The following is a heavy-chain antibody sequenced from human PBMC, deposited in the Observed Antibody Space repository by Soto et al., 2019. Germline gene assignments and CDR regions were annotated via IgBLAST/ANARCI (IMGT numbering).Heavy chain of an antibody. CDR1: GFTLGSHW. CDR3: AGIHSGY. CDR2: IKEDGSEN. D-gene: IGHD5-18*01. J-gene: IGHJ4*02. Sequence: HPGGSLRLSCAASGFTLGSHWVSWVRQAPGKGLEWVASIKEDGSENFYVESVKGRFTISRDNDKNSLYLQMISLRAEDTAVYYCAGIHSGYWGQGTLVTVSS. V-gene: IGHV3-7*01.